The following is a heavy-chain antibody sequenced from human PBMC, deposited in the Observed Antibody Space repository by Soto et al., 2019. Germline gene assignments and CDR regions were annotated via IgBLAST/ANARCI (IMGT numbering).Heavy chain of an antibody. D-gene: IGHD3-10*01. V-gene: IGHV1-69*13. J-gene: IGHJ4*02. Sequence: ASVKVSCKASGGTFSSYAISWVRQAPGQGLEWMGGIIPIFGTANYAQKFQGRVTITADESTSTAYMELSSLRSEDTAVYYCARERTYMVRGVYFDYWGQGTLVTVS. CDR1: GGTFSSYA. CDR2: IIPIFGTA. CDR3: ARERTYMVRGVYFDY.